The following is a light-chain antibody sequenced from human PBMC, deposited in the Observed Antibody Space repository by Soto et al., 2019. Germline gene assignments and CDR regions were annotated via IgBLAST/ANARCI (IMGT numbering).Light chain of an antibody. CDR3: QQYKSWPPIT. J-gene: IGKJ5*01. CDR2: GAS. V-gene: IGKV3-15*01. CDR1: QSLNTD. Sequence: EILMTQAPDSLSVSPGETATLSCRASQSLNTDLAWYQQKPGQAPRLLLYGASTRSTGISTRFSGGGSGTECTLTISGLQSDDSAVYYCQQYKSWPPITFGQGTRLEI.